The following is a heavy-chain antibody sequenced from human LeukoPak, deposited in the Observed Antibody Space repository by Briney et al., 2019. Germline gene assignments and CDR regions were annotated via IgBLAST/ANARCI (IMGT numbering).Heavy chain of an antibody. CDR3: ARSYTTVTYDY. V-gene: IGHV3-48*03. D-gene: IGHD4-17*01. J-gene: IGHJ4*02. CDR2: ISSSGSTI. Sequence: PGGSLGLPCAASGFTFSSYEMNWVRQAPGKGLEWVSYISSSGSTIYYADSVKGRFTISRDNAKNSLYLQMNSLRVEDTAVYYCARSYTTVTYDYWGQGTLVTVSS. CDR1: GFTFSSYE.